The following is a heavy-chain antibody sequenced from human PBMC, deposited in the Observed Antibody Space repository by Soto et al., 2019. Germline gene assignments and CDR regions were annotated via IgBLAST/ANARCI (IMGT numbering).Heavy chain of an antibody. CDR1: GFTFSRYW. J-gene: IGHJ4*02. V-gene: IGHV3-7*01. CDR3: ARDLGGYDYGLDY. D-gene: IGHD5-12*01. CDR2: IKQDGSER. Sequence: GGSLRLSCAASGFTFSRYWMNWVRQAPGMGLEWVASIKQDGSERYYVASVKGRFTISRDNAKNSLYLQMNSLRAEDTAVYYCARDLGGYDYGLDYWGQGTLVTVSS.